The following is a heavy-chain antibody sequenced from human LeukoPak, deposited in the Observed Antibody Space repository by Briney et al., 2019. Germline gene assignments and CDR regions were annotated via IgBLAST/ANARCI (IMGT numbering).Heavy chain of an antibody. Sequence: SETLSLTCAAYGGSFSDYFWSWIRQHPGKGLEWIGEISHSGSTTYNPSLRSRVTISGDTSKKQFSLKLSSVAAADTAVYYCVTYYYGSSAPKRNYWGQGILVTVSS. CDR2: ISHSGST. CDR3: VTYYYGSSAPKRNY. D-gene: IGHD3-22*01. V-gene: IGHV4-34*01. J-gene: IGHJ4*02. CDR1: GGSFSDYF.